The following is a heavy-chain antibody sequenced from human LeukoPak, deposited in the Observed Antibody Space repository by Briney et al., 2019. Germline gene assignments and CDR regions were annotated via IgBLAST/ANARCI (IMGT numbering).Heavy chain of an antibody. J-gene: IGHJ4*02. V-gene: IGHV1-8*01. D-gene: IGHD3-22*01. CDR2: MNPNSGNT. CDR1: GYTFTSYD. CDR3: ARGFTGPGRITMIVDDYYFDY. Sequence: GASVKVSCKASGYTFTSYDINWVRQATGQGLEWMGWMNPNSGNTGYAQKFQGRVTMTRNTSISTAYMELSSLRSEDTAVYYCARGFTGPGRITMIVDDYYFDYWGQGTLVTVSS.